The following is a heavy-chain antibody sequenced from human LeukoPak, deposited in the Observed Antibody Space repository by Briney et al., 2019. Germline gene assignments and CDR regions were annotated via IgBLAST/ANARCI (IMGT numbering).Heavy chain of an antibody. D-gene: IGHD3-10*01. V-gene: IGHV4-39*01. CDR3: ARHKGNYYGSGSYYNDN. J-gene: IGHJ4*02. Sequence: PSETLSLTCTASGGSISSSSYYWGWIRQPPGKGLEWIGSIYYSGSTYYNPSLRSRVTISADTSKNQLSLKLSSVTAADTAVYYCARHKGNYYGSGSYYNDNWGQGILVTVSS. CDR1: GGSISSSSYY. CDR2: IYYSGST.